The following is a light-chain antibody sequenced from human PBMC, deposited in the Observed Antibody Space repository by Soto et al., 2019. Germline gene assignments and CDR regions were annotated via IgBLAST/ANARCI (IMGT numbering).Light chain of an antibody. V-gene: IGKV1-39*01. CDR3: QQSYNISRK. Sequence: DIQMTQSPSSLSASVGDRVTITCRASQNIYSYLNWYQQKSEQAPKLLIYAASNLQSGVPSRFSGSGSGTDFTLTISSLQPEDIATYYCQQSYNISRKFGPGTKVNIK. CDR2: AAS. J-gene: IGKJ3*01. CDR1: QNIYSY.